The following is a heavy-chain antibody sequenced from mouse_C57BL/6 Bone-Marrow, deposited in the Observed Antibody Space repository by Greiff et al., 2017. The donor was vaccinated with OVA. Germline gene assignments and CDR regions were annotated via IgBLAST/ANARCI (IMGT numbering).Heavy chain of an antibody. CDR2: INPSNGGT. CDR3: ARSGIYDGYPAWFAY. CDR1: GYTFTSYW. D-gene: IGHD2-3*01. V-gene: IGHV1-53*01. J-gene: IGHJ3*01. Sequence: QVQLQQPGTELVKPGASVKLSCKASGYTFTSYWMHWVKQRPGQGLEWIGNINPSNGGTNYNEKFKSKATLTVDKSSSTAYMQLSSLTSEDSAVYYCARSGIYDGYPAWFAYWGQGTLVTVSA.